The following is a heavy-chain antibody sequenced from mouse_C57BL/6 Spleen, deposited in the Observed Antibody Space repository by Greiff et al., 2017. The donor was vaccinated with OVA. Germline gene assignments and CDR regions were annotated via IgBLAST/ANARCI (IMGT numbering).Heavy chain of an antibody. Sequence: QVQLKESGPELVKPGASVKISCKASGYAFSSSWMNWVKQRPGKGLEWIGRIYPGDGDTNYNGKFKGKATLTADKSSSTAYMQLSSLTSEDSAVYVCARGTTMVTNPAWFAYWGQGTLVTVSA. D-gene: IGHD2-2*01. J-gene: IGHJ3*01. V-gene: IGHV1-82*01. CDR1: GYAFSSSW. CDR3: ARGTTMVTNPAWFAY. CDR2: IYPGDGDT.